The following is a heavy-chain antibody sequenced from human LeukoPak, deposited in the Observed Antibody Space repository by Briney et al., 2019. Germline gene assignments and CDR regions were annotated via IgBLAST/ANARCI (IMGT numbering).Heavy chain of an antibody. J-gene: IGHJ4*02. V-gene: IGHV3-15*01. D-gene: IGHD6-13*01. Sequence: GGSLRLSCAASGFTFSNAWMSWVRQAPGKGLEWVGRIKSKTDGGTTVYAAPVKGRFSISRDDSKNTLYQQMNSLKTEDTAVYYCTTELAAAGRFEYWGQGTLVTVSS. CDR2: IKSKTDGGTT. CDR3: TTELAAAGRFEY. CDR1: GFTFSNAW.